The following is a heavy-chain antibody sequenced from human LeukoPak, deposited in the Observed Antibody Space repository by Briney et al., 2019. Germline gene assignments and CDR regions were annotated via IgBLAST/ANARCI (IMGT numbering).Heavy chain of an antibody. CDR1: GFSFSTDW. V-gene: IGHV3-7*01. CDR3: VRSQYSSSS. D-gene: IGHD6-13*01. CDR2: IKHDGSER. Sequence: PGGSLRLSCAASGFSFSTDWVGWVRQAPEKGLEWVANIKHDGSERHYVDSVKGRFTISRDNAKNSLYLQMNSLRVEDTALYYCVRSQYSSSSWGQGTLAAVSS. J-gene: IGHJ4*02.